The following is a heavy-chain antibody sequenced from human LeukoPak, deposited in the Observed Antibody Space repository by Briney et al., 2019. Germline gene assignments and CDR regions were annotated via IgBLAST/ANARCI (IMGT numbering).Heavy chain of an antibody. D-gene: IGHD3-22*01. CDR2: ISDGGSTT. CDR1: GFTFSSYW. Sequence: GGSLRLSCAASGFTFSSYWMHWVRQAPGKGLVWVSRISDGGSTTTYADSVKGRFTISRDNAKNTLYLQMNSLRAEDTAEYYCSRSAYYDGSGNYYDYWGQGTLVTVSS. V-gene: IGHV3-74*01. J-gene: IGHJ4*02. CDR3: SRSAYYDGSGNYYDY.